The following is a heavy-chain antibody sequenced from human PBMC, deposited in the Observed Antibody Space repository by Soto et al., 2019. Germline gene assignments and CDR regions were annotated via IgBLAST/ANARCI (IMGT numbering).Heavy chain of an antibody. CDR1: GYSISSGYY. Sequence: SGTLSLTCAVSGYSISSGYYRGWIRQPPEEVLEGAGSIYHSGSKYYNPSLKSRVTISIDTSKNKFSLQLNSLTAADTAVYYFARDPQGGYCSGGSCKSGYWGQGTLVTVSS. CDR3: ARDPQGGYCSGGSCKSGY. V-gene: IGHV4-38-2*02. CDR2: IYHSGSK. D-gene: IGHD2-15*01. J-gene: IGHJ4*02.